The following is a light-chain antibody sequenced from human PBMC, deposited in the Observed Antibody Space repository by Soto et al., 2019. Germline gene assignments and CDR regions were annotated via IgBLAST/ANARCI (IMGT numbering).Light chain of an antibody. Sequence: DIQLTRSPSFLSASVGDRVTITCRASQSISSYLNWYQQKPGKAPKLLIYDASNLETGVPSRFSGSGSGTDFTFTISSLQPEDIATYYCQQYDNLPITFGQRTRLEI. CDR2: DAS. CDR3: QQYDNLPIT. J-gene: IGKJ5*01. CDR1: QSISSY. V-gene: IGKV1-33*01.